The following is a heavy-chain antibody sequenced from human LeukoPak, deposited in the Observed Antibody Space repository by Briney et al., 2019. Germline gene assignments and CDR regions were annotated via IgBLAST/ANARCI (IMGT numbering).Heavy chain of an antibody. CDR2: IYYSGST. V-gene: IGHV4-39*07. J-gene: IGHJ4*02. CDR1: GASISSSSYY. CDR3: ARDWNRYAY. Sequence: SETLSLTCTVSGASISSSSYYWAWIRQPPGKGLEWIGNIYYSGSTYYNPSLKSRVTISVDTSKNQFSLQLGSVTAADTAVYYCARDWNRYAYWGQGTLVTVSS. D-gene: IGHD1-1*01.